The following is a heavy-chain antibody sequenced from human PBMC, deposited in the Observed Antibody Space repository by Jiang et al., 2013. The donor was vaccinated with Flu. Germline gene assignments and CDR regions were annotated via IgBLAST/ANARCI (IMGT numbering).Heavy chain of an antibody. J-gene: IGHJ4*02. V-gene: IGHV3-66*01. Sequence: VQLVESGGGLIQPGGSLRVSCAASGFSVRSSYMSWVRQAPGKGLEWLSIIYSGGSTYYADFVKGRFTISRDNSKNTLYLQMNSLRAEDTAVYYCARGRVGAAWASIDYWGQGPWSPSPQ. CDR2: IYSGGST. D-gene: IGHD2-15*01. CDR1: GFSVRSSY. CDR3: ARGRVGAAWASIDY.